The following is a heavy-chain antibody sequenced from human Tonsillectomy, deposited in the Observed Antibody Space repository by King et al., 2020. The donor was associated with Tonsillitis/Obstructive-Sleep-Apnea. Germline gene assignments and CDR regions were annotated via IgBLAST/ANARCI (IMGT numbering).Heavy chain of an antibody. CDR2: MDPSDSYT. CDR1: GYSFTSYW. Sequence: QLVQSGAEVKKPGESLRISCKGSGYSFTSYWISWVRQMPGKGLEWMGRMDPSDSYTSYSPSFQGHGTISADKSISTAYLQWGSLKASDTAMDYCARVTRDDYSLCDDAFDIWGQGTVVTVSS. CDR3: ARVTRDDYSLCDDAFDI. V-gene: IGHV5-10-1*01. D-gene: IGHD5-24*01. J-gene: IGHJ3*02.